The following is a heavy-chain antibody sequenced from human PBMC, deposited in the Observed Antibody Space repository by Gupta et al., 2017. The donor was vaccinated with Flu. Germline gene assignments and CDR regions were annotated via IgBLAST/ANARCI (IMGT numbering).Heavy chain of an antibody. Sequence: QVQLVQSGAEVKKPGSSVKVCCKASGGTFSRYAISWVRQAPGQGLAWMGGIIPIFGTANYAQTFQGRVTITADESTSTAYMELSSLRSEDTAVYYCASHSVAGVFYYYGMDVWGQGTTVTVSS. V-gene: IGHV1-69*01. CDR1: GGTFSRYA. CDR3: ASHSVAGVFYYYGMDV. J-gene: IGHJ6*02. D-gene: IGHD6-19*01. CDR2: IIPIFGTA.